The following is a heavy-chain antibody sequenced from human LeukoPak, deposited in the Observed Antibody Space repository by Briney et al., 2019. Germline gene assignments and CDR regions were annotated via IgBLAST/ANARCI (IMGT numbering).Heavy chain of an antibody. CDR1: GFTFSSYS. D-gene: IGHD2-2*03. V-gene: IGHV3-21*01. CDR2: ISSSSSYI. Sequence: GGSLRLSCAASGFTFSSYSMNWVRQAPGKGLEWVSSISSSSSYIYYADSVKGRFTISRDNAKNSLYLQMNSLRAEDTAVYYCARDGYCSSTSCAPGDYWGQGTLVTVSS. J-gene: IGHJ4*02. CDR3: ARDGYCSSTSCAPGDY.